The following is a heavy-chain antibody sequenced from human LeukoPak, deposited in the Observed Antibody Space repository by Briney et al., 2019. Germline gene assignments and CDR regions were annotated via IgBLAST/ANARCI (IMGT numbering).Heavy chain of an antibody. J-gene: IGHJ5*02. CDR2: INPSGGST. Sequence: ASVKVSCKASGYTFTSYYMHWVRQAPGQGLEWMGIINPSGGSTSYAQKLPGRVTMTRDTSTSTVYMELSSLRSEDTAVYYCARLGPGIAASDHWFDPWGQGTLVTVSS. CDR1: GYTFTSYY. V-gene: IGHV1-46*01. CDR3: ARLGPGIAASDHWFDP. D-gene: IGHD6-13*01.